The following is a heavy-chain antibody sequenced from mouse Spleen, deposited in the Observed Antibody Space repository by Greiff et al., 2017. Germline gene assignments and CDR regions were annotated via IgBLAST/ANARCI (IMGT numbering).Heavy chain of an antibody. Sequence: EVQLQQSGPELVKPGDSVKISCKASGYSFTGYFMNWVMQSHGKSLEWIGRINPYNGDTFYNQKFKGKATLTVDKSSSTAHMELRSLTSEDSAVYYCARSPDYGDYAGAMDYWGQGTSVTVSS. D-gene: IGHD2-13*01. CDR1: GYSFTGYF. CDR3: ARSPDYGDYAGAMDY. V-gene: IGHV1-20*01. J-gene: IGHJ4*01. CDR2: INPYNGDT.